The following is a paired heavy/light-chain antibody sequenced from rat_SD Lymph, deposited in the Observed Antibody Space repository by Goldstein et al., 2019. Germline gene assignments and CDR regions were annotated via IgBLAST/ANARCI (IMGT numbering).Light chain of an antibody. J-gene: IGKJ2-3*01. Sequence: DIQMTQSPSFLSATVGDRVTINCKASQNINKYLNWYQQKLGEAPKRLIYNTNSLQTGIPSRFSGSGSGTDYTLTISSLQPEDVATYFCLQHNSGPYTFGAGTKLELK. CDR3: LQHNSGPYT. CDR2: NTN. V-gene: IGKV22S7*01. CDR1: QNINKY.
Heavy chain of an antibody. Sequence: EVQLVESGGGLVQPGRSLKLSCLASGFTFSNYGMNWIRQAPGKGLEWVASISSSSSYIYYADTVKGRFTISRDNAKNTLYLQMTSLRSEDTALYYCAPLRDWFAYWGQGTLVTVSS. D-gene: IGHD4-3*01. V-gene: IGHV5-34*01. J-gene: IGHJ3*01. CDR2: ISSSSSYI. CDR1: GFTFSNYG. CDR3: APLRDWFAY.